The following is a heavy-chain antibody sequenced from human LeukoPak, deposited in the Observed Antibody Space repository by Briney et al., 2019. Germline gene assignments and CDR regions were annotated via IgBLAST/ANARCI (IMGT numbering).Heavy chain of an antibody. D-gene: IGHD3-22*01. CDR1: SGSFSGYY. V-gene: IGHV4-34*01. Sequence: SETLSLTCAVYSGSFSGYYWSWIRQPPGKGLEWIGEINHSGSTNYNPSLKSRVTISVDTSKNQFSLKLSSVTAADTAVYYCARGTPPPTYYYDSSGYYYFDYWGQGTLVTVSS. J-gene: IGHJ4*02. CDR3: ARGTPPPTYYYDSSGYYYFDY. CDR2: INHSGST.